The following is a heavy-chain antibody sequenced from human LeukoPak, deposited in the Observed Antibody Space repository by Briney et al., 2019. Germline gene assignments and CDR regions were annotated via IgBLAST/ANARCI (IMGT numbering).Heavy chain of an antibody. J-gene: IGHJ5*02. D-gene: IGHD3-10*01. Sequence: GGSLRLSCAASGFAFSNFWMTWFRQAPGKGLEWVANINQDGSQKYYVDSVKGRFTISRDNAKNTVYLQMNSLSADDTAVYYCARDLGVATPLDPWGQGTLVTVSS. CDR3: ARDLGVATPLDP. V-gene: IGHV3-7*01. CDR2: INQDGSQK. CDR1: GFAFSNFW.